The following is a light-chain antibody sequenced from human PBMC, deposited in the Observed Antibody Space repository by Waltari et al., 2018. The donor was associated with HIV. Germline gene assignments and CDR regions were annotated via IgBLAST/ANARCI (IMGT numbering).Light chain of an antibody. CDR1: SSDVGSYNL. V-gene: IGLV2-23*02. J-gene: IGLJ2*01. CDR2: EVY. Sequence: QSALTQPASVSGSIGQSITISCTGTSSDVGSYNLVSWYQHHPGKTPKIIIYEVYKPPSAVSNRFSGSKSGKTASLTVSGLRAEDEADYYCCSYACSSVPFGGGTNLTVL. CDR3: CSYACSSVP.